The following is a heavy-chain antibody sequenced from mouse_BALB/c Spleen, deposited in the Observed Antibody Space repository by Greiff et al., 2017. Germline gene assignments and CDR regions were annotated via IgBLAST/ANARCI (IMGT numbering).Heavy chain of an antibody. CDR3: ASYYRYDYAMDY. V-gene: IGHV3-2*02. CDR2: ISYSGST. Sequence: EVMLVESGPGLVKPSQSLSLTYTVTGYSITSDYAWNWIRQFPGNKLEWMGYISYSGSTSYNPSLKSRISITRDTSKNQFFLQLNSVTTEDTATYYCASYYRYDYAMDYWGQGTSVTVSS. J-gene: IGHJ4*01. CDR1: GYSITSDYA. D-gene: IGHD2-14*01.